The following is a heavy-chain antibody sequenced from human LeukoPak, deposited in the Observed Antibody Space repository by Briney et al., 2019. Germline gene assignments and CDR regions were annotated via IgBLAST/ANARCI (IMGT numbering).Heavy chain of an antibody. D-gene: IGHD3-16*02. CDR3: AKDTAYDYVWGSYRYKRYYFDY. Sequence: GGSLRLSCAASGFTFSSYEMNWVRQAPGKGLEWVSYISSSGSAIYYADSVKGRFTISRDNSKNSLYLQMNSLGTEDTALYYCAKDTAYDYVWGSYRYKRYYFDYWGQGTLVTVSS. J-gene: IGHJ4*02. CDR2: ISSSGSAI. V-gene: IGHV3-48*03. CDR1: GFTFSSYE.